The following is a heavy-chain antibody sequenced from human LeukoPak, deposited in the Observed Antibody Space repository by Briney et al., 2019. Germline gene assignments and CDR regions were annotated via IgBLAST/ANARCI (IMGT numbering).Heavy chain of an antibody. CDR1: GFTFNASC. J-gene: IGHJ4*02. Sequence: GGSLRLSCAASGFTFNASCMNWVRQAPWRGLEWVANINQDGSEKHFLGSVKGRFTISRDNTKNTLYLQMNSLRAEDTAVYYCARDRGLDYWGQGTLVTVSS. CDR3: ARDRGLDY. CDR2: INQDGSEK. V-gene: IGHV3-7*01.